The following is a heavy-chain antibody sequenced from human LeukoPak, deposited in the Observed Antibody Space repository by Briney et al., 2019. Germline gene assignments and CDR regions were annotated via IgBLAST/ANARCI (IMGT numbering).Heavy chain of an antibody. V-gene: IGHV4-39*01. Sequence: PSETLSLTCSVSGDSISSSTYYWGWIRQPPGKGLEWIGTIYYSGSTYYNPSLTSRVTISVDTSKNQFSLKLSSVTAADTAVYYCARHKDYYYSYMDVWGKGTTVTISS. J-gene: IGHJ6*03. CDR3: ARHKDYYYSYMDV. CDR1: GDSISSSTYY. CDR2: IYYSGST.